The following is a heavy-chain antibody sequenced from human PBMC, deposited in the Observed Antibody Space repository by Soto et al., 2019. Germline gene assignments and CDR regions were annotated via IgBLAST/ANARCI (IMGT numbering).Heavy chain of an antibody. CDR3: ARASWVTMVRENWFDP. J-gene: IGHJ5*02. CDR2: IYYSGST. D-gene: IGHD3-10*01. V-gene: IGHV4-59*01. Sequence: SETLSLTCTVSGGSISSYYWSWILQPPGKGLEWIGYIYYSGSTNYNPSLKSRVTISVDTSKNQFSLKLSSVTAADTAVYYCARASWVTMVRENWFDPWGQGTLVTVS. CDR1: GGSISSYY.